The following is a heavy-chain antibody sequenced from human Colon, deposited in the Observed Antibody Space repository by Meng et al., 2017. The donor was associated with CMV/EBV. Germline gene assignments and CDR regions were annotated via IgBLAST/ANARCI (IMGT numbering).Heavy chain of an antibody. D-gene: IGHD3-22*01. V-gene: IGHV5-51*01. CDR2: IYPGDSDS. Sequence: GESLKISCQGSGYNFANYWIGWVRQMPGKGLEWMGMIYPGDSDSRYSPSFDGQVTFSADVSISTAYLQWSSLMASDTAMYFCARLRLRGSGSHPFDPWGQGTTVTVSS. CDR3: ARLRLRGSGSHPFDP. CDR1: GYNFANYW. J-gene: IGHJ6*02.